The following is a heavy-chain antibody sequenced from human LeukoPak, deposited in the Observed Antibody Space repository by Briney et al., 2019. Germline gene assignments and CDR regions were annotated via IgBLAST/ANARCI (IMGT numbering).Heavy chain of an antibody. V-gene: IGHV4-59*01. Sequence: SETLSLTCTVSGGSINTKYWSWIRQPPGEGLEFIGNIYYSGSTNYNPSLKSRVTISVDTSKNQFSLNLTSVTAADTAVYYCAGSQGEYYFIDVWGKGTTVTVSS. D-gene: IGHD3-16*01. CDR1: GGSINTKY. CDR3: AGSQGEYYFIDV. J-gene: IGHJ6*03. CDR2: IYYSGST.